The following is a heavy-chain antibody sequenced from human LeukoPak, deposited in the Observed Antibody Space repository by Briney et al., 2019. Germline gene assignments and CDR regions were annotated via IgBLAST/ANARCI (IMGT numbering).Heavy chain of an antibody. V-gene: IGHV4-61*02. CDR1: GGSISSGSYY. Sequence: SETLSLTCTVSGGSISSGSYYWSWIRQPAGKGLEWIGRIYTSGSTNYNPSLKSRVTISVDTSKNQFSLKLSSVTAADTAVYYCATVQVFDYGSGAAEYFQHWGQGTLVTVSS. J-gene: IGHJ1*01. CDR2: IYTSGST. CDR3: ATVQVFDYGSGAAEYFQH. D-gene: IGHD3-10*01.